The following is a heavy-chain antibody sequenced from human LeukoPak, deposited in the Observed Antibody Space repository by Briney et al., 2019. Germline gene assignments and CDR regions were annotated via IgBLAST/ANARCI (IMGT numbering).Heavy chain of an antibody. J-gene: IGHJ4*02. CDR3: ARFSIARSMYYFDY. D-gene: IGHD6-13*01. V-gene: IGHV4-4*07. CDR2: IYTSGST. Sequence: SETLSLTCTVSGGSISSYYWSWIRQLAGKGLEWIGRIYTSGSTNYNPSLKSRVTMSVDTSKNQFSLKLSSVTAADTAVYYCARFSIARSMYYFDYWGQGTLVTVSS. CDR1: GGSISSYY.